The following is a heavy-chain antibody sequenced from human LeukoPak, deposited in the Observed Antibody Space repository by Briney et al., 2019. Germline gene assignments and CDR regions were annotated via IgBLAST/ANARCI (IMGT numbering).Heavy chain of an antibody. J-gene: IGHJ6*03. D-gene: IGHD1-1*01. CDR3: ARYWNYYYYYMDV. V-gene: IGHV3-7*01. CDR2: IKQDGSEK. CDR1: GFTFSSYW. Sequence: GSLRLSCAASGFTFSSYWMSWVRQAPGKGLEWVANIKQDGSEKYYVDSVKGRFTISRDNAKNSLYLQMNSLRAEDTAVYYCARYWNYYYYYMDVWGKGTTVTVSS.